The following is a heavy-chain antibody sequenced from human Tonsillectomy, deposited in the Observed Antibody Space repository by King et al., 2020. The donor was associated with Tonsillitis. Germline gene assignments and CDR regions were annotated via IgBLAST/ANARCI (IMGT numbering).Heavy chain of an antibody. D-gene: IGHD7-27*01. V-gene: IGHV1-2*02. J-gene: IGHJ3*02. CDR1: GYTFTGYY. CDR3: ARDLNWDDAFNI. CDR2: INPNSGGT. Sequence: QLVQSGAEVKKPGASVKVSCKASGYTFTGYYMHWVRQAPGQGLEWMGWINPNSGGTNYEQKFQGRVTMTRETSISTTYMELSRMRSDDTAVYYCARDLNWDDAFNIWGQGTMVTVSS.